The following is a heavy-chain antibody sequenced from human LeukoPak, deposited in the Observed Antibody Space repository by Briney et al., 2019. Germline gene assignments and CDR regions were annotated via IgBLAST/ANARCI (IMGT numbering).Heavy chain of an antibody. J-gene: IGHJ6*03. CDR1: GGTFSSYA. Sequence: SVKVSCKASGGTFSSYAISWVRQAPGQGLELMGGIIPIFGTAIYAQKFQGRVTITADESTSTAYMELSSLRSEDTAVYSCARAGYCSSTSCYYYYYYMDVWGKGTTVTVSS. CDR3: ARAGYCSSTSCYYYYYYMDV. D-gene: IGHD2-2*01. CDR2: IIPIFGTA. V-gene: IGHV1-69*13.